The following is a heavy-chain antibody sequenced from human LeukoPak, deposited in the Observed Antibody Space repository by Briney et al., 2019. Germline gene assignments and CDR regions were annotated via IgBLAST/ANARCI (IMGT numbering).Heavy chain of an antibody. CDR2: INHSGIT. CDR3: ARGGAPCTGDSCYSVWLDP. J-gene: IGHJ5*02. V-gene: IGHV4-34*01. CDR1: SGSFTDYQ. D-gene: IGHD2-15*01. Sequence: SETLSLTCAVYSGSFTDYQWSWIRQPPGKGLEWIGEINHSGITKYNPSLKSRVTMSVDTSKNQVSLKLSSVTAADTAVYYCARGGAPCTGDSCYSVWLDPWGQGTLVTVSS.